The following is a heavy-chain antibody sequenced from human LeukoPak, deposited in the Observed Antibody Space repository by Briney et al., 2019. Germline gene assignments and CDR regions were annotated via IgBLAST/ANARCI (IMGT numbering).Heavy chain of an antibody. Sequence: GGSLRLSCAASGFTFSSYWMSWVRQAPGKGLEWVSVIYSGDSTYYGDSVKGRFTISSDKSKNTVYLQMNSLRAEDTAVYYCATDHRNLDAFDIWGQGTMVTVSS. CDR2: IYSGDST. V-gene: IGHV3-66*01. J-gene: IGHJ3*02. CDR3: ATDHRNLDAFDI. CDR1: GFTFSSYW. D-gene: IGHD1-14*01.